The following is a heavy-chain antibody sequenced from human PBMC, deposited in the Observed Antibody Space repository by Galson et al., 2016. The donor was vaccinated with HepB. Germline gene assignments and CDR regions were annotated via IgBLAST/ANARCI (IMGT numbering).Heavy chain of an antibody. Sequence: ETLSLTCTVSGGTMRSYYWSWIRQSPGQGLEWIGYVEYSGRIEYIPSLKSRVTISIDTAKNQFSLNLNSVTAADTPVYFCARGGYGAYFDYWGQGTLVTVSS. J-gene: IGHJ4*02. CDR2: VEYSGRI. CDR3: ARGGYGAYFDY. V-gene: IGHV4-59*12. CDR1: GGTMRSYY. D-gene: IGHD4-17*01.